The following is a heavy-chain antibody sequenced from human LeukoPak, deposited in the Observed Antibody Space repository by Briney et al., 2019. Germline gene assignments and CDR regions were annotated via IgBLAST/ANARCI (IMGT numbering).Heavy chain of an antibody. CDR3: ARDRGSYPNWFDP. Sequence: RVASVKVSCKASGYTFTSYAMHWVRQAPGQRLEWMGWINAGNGNTKYSQKFQGRVTITRDTSASTAYMKLSSLRSEDTAVYYCARDRGSYPNWFDPWGQGTLVTVSS. V-gene: IGHV1-3*01. D-gene: IGHD1-26*01. J-gene: IGHJ5*02. CDR2: INAGNGNT. CDR1: GYTFTSYA.